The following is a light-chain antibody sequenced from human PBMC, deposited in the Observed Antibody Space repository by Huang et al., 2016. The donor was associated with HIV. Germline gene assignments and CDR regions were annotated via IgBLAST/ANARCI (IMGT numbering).Light chain of an antibody. CDR1: QSVSNNF. CDR3: QQYGMSPRT. CDR2: GAS. V-gene: IGKV3-20*01. Sequence: EVVLTQSPGTLSLSPGERATLSCRASQSVSNNFLAWYQQRPGQPPRLLIYGASSRATVIPDRFSGSGSGTDFTLIISRLEPEDFAVYYCQQYGMSPRTFGQGTKLEIK. J-gene: IGKJ2*01.